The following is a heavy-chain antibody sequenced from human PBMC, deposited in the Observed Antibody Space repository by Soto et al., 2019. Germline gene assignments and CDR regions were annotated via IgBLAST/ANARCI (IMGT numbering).Heavy chain of an antibody. V-gene: IGHV1-69*13. CDR3: ATGSRYYYDSSGSDPKNY. CDR2: IIPIFGTA. CDR1: GGTFSSYA. Sequence: SVKVSCKASGGTFSSYAISWVRQAPGQGLEWMGGIIPIFGTANYAQKFQGRVTITADESTSTAYMELSSLRSEDTAVYYCATGSRYYYDSSGSDPKNYWGQGTLVTVSS. D-gene: IGHD3-22*01. J-gene: IGHJ4*02.